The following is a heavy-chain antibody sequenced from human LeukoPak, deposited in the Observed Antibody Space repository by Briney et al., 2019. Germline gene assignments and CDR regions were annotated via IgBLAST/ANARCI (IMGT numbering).Heavy chain of an antibody. V-gene: IGHV3-23*01. Sequence: GGSLRLSCAASGFTFSSYAMSWVRQAPGKGLEWVSTISGNGAGTYYADSVKGRFTISRDKSKNTLYLQMNSLRAEDTAVYYCAKDLGHYFHYFDFWGQGTLVSVSS. D-gene: IGHD3-10*01. CDR1: GFTFSSYA. CDR2: ISGNGAGT. J-gene: IGHJ4*02. CDR3: AKDLGHYFHYFDF.